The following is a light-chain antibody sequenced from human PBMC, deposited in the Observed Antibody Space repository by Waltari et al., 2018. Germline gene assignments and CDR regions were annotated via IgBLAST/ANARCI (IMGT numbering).Light chain of an antibody. J-gene: IGKJ4*01. V-gene: IGKV1-12*01. CDR1: QGISKW. CDR3: QQHNSYPHT. Sequence: IQMPQSPSSLSASVGDRVTITCHASQGISKWLAWYQQKPGKAPKLLIYGASSLQSGVPSRFSGSGSGTEFTLTISSLQPEDFATYYCQQHNSYPHTFGGGTKVEIK. CDR2: GAS.